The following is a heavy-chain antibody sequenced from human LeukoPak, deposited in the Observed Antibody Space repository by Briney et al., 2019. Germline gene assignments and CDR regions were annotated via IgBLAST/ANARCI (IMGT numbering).Heavy chain of an antibody. CDR1: GGSISSGDYS. V-gene: IGHV4-30-2*01. Sequence: PSETLSLTCAVSGGSISSGDYSWSWIRQPPGKGLEWIGYTYYSGSIYYNPSLKSRVTISVDRSKNQFSLKLSSVTAADTAVYYCARHRDPNYYDRRGFGGYGMDVWGQGTTVTVSS. D-gene: IGHD3-22*01. CDR3: ARHRDPNYYDRRGFGGYGMDV. J-gene: IGHJ6*02. CDR2: TYYSGSI.